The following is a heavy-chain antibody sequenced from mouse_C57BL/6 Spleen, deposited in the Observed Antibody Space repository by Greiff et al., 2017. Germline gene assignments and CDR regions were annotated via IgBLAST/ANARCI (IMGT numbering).Heavy chain of an antibody. Sequence: VQLQESGAELVRPGASVKLSCKASGYTFTDYYINWVKQRPGQGLEWIARIYPGSGNTYYNEKFKGKATLTAEKSSSTAYMQLSSLTSEDSAVYFCARSGYGNYDYYAMDYWGQGTSVTVSS. V-gene: IGHV1-76*01. CDR1: GYTFTDYY. CDR3: ARSGYGNYDYYAMDY. J-gene: IGHJ4*01. D-gene: IGHD2-1*01. CDR2: IYPGSGNT.